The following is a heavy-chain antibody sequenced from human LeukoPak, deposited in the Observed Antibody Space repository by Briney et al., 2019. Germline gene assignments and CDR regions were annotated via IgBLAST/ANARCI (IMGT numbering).Heavy chain of an antibody. D-gene: IGHD1-26*01. CDR2: IYYSGST. CDR3: ARDEKGYFGSDAFDI. J-gene: IGHJ3*02. V-gene: IGHV4-39*07. Sequence: TSETLSLTCTVSGGSISSSSYYWGWIRQPPGKGLEWIGSIYYSGSTYYNPSLKSRVTISVDTSKNQFSLKLSSVTAADTAVYYCARDEKGYFGSDAFDIWGQGTMVTVSS. CDR1: GGSISSSSYY.